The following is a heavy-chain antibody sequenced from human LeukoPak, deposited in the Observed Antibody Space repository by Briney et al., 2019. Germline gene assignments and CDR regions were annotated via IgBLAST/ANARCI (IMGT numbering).Heavy chain of an antibody. CDR3: ARTFDYGDYSHHD. CDR1: GYTFTSYA. CDR2: INAGNGNT. J-gene: IGHJ4*02. D-gene: IGHD4-17*01. V-gene: IGHV1-3*01. Sequence: ASVKVSCKASGYTFTSYAMHWVRQAPGQRLEWMGWINAGNGNTKYSQKFQGRVTMTTDTSTSTAYMELRSLRSDDTAVYYCARTFDYGDYSHHDWGQGTLVTVSS.